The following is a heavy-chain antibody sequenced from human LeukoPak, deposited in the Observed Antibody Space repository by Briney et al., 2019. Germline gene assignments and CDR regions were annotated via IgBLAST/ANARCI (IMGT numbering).Heavy chain of an antibody. CDR2: IYTSGNT. V-gene: IGHV4-61*02. Sequence: PSQTLSLTCTVSAASISSGHYYWGRVRQPAGKGLEWIGRIYTSGNTNYNPALKGRVTMSVDTSKNQFSLNLSSVTAADTAVYYCARGRGSSWYYFDYWGQGTLVTVSS. CDR3: ARGRGSSWYYFDY. CDR1: AASISSGHYY. D-gene: IGHD6-13*01. J-gene: IGHJ4*02.